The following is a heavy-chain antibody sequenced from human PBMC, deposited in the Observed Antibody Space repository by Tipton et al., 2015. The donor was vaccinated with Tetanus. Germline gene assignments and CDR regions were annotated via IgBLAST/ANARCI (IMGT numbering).Heavy chain of an antibody. D-gene: IGHD3-10*01. Sequence: SLRLSCAASGFTFSSYWMHWVRQAPGKGLVWVSRINRDGSSTSYADSVKGRFTISRDNSKNTLYLQMDTLRAEDTAVYYCAKRKADNFGEVDYGGQGTLVTVSS. CDR1: GFTFSSYW. J-gene: IGHJ4*02. V-gene: IGHV3-74*01. CDR3: AKRKADNFGEVDY. CDR2: INRDGSST.